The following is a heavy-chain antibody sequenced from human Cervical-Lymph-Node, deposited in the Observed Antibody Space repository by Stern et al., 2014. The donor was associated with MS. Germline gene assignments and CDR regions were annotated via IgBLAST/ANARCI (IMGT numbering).Heavy chain of an antibody. Sequence: QVQLVQSGAEVKKPGASVKVSCEASGYTFSGFHMHWVRQAPGQGLEWMGWVNPDTGGTKYAQKYQGRVTMTRDTPTSTVYMELDSLTSVDTAVYYCARWNGHSSSPFDHWGPGTLVTVSP. V-gene: IGHV1-2*02. CDR3: ARWNGHSSSPFDH. CDR2: VNPDTGGT. J-gene: IGHJ4*02. D-gene: IGHD6-6*01. CDR1: GYTFSGFH.